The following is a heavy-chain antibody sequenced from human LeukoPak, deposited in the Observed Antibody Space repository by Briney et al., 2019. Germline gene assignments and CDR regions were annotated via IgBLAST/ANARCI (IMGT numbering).Heavy chain of an antibody. D-gene: IGHD1-7*01. J-gene: IGHJ4*02. Sequence: GESLKISWKGSGYSFTSYWIGWVRQRPGKGLEWMGIIYPGDSDTRYSPSFQGQVTISADKSISTAYLQWSSLKASDTAMYYCARRSRYNWNYYFDYWGQGTLVTVSS. V-gene: IGHV5-51*01. CDR2: IYPGDSDT. CDR3: ARRSRYNWNYYFDY. CDR1: GYSFTSYW.